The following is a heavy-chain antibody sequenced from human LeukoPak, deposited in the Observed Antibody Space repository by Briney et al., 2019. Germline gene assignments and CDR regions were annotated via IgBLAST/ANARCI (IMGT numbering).Heavy chain of an antibody. CDR2: IYPGDSAT. V-gene: IGHV5-51*01. CDR3: ARQHSGSYGGFDY. D-gene: IGHD1-26*01. CDR1: GYSFTSYW. J-gene: IGHJ4*02. Sequence: GESLKISCKGSGYSFTSYWIGWVRQMPGKGLEWMGIIYPGDSATRYSPSFQGQVTISADKSISTAYLQWSRLKASDTAMYYCARQHSGSYGGFDYWGQGTLVTVSS.